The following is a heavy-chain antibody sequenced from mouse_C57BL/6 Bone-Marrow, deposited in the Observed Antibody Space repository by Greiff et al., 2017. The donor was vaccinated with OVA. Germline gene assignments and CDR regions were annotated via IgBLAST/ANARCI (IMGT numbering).Heavy chain of an antibody. CDR2: INPNNGGT. CDR1: GYTFTDYY. CDR3: ARWEDNPYYGSSYDAY. J-gene: IGHJ3*01. Sequence: EVQLQQSGPELVKPGASVKISCKASGYTFTDYYMNWVKQSHGKSLEWIGDINPNNGGTSYNQKFKGKATLTVDKSSSTAYMELRSLTSEDSAVYYCARWEDNPYYGSSYDAYWGQGTLVTVSA. V-gene: IGHV1-26*01. D-gene: IGHD1-1*01.